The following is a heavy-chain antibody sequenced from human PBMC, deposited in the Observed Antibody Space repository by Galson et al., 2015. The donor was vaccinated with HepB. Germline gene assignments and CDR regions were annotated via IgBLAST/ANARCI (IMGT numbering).Heavy chain of an antibody. J-gene: IGHJ3*02. V-gene: IGHV3-15*01. CDR2: IKSKTDGGTT. CDR3: TTDSGSYSGDAFDI. D-gene: IGHD1-26*01. CDR1: GFTFSNAW. Sequence: SLRLSCAASGFTFSNAWMSWVRQAPGKGLEWVGRIKSKTDGGTTDYAAPVKGRFTISRDDSKNTLYLQMNSLKTEDTAVYYCTTDSGSYSGDAFDIWGQGTMVTVSS.